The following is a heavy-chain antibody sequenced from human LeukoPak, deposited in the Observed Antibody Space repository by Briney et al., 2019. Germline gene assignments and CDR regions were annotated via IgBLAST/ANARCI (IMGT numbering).Heavy chain of an antibody. CDR1: GGSMSSYY. CDR3: ARSYDRSGYSVGFDF. Sequence: KPSETLSLTCTDSGGSMSSYYWSWIRQPAGKGLEWIGRIFTSGNTNYNPSLNSRVTLSVDTSKNRFSLKLSSVTAADTAVYYCARSYDRSGYSVGFDFWGQGALVTVSS. J-gene: IGHJ4*02. CDR2: IFTSGNT. V-gene: IGHV4-4*07. D-gene: IGHD3-22*01.